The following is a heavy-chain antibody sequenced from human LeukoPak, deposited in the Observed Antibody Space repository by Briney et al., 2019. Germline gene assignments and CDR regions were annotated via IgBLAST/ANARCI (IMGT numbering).Heavy chain of an antibody. V-gene: IGHV3-48*03. J-gene: IGHJ5*02. D-gene: IGHD6-13*01. CDR2: ISSSGSTI. CDR1: GFTFSSYE. CDR3: ARGAAGPFDP. Sequence: QSGGSLRLSCAASGFTFSSYEMNWVRQAPGKGLEWVSYISSSGSTIYYADSVKGRFTISRENAKNSLYLQMNSLRAGDTAVYYCARGAAGPFDPWGQGTLVTVSS.